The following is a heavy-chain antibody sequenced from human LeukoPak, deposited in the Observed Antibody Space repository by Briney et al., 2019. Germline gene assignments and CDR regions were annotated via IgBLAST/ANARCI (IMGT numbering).Heavy chain of an antibody. D-gene: IGHD5-18*01. J-gene: IGHJ4*02. CDR2: IYTSGST. CDR1: GGSISSGTYY. CDR3: ARILGYSYGQADY. V-gene: IGHV4-61*09. Sequence: SETLSLTCTVSGGSISSGTYYWSWIRQPAGKGLEWIGHIYTSGSTKYNPSLKSRVTISADTSKNQFSLRLSSVTAADTAVYYCARILGYSYGQADYWGQGTLVTVSS.